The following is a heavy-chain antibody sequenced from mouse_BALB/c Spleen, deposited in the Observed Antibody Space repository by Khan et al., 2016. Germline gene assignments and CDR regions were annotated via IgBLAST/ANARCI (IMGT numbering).Heavy chain of an antibody. Sequence: QVQLQQPGADLVRPGTSVKVSCKASEYAFTNVLIDWIKQRPGQGLDWIGVINPGSGSTNYNEKFKGKATLTADKSSSTAYMQLSSLTSDDSAVYFCASQYGSSYVGFAYWGQGTLVTVSA. D-gene: IGHD1-1*01. V-gene: IGHV1-54*01. CDR1: EYAFTNVL. J-gene: IGHJ3*01. CDR2: INPGSGST. CDR3: ASQYGSSYVGFAY.